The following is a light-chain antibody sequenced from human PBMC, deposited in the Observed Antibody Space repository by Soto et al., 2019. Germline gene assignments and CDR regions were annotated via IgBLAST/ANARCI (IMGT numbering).Light chain of an antibody. CDR1: SSDIGGYKY. CDR2: DVS. CDR3: SSYTGGSTYV. J-gene: IGLJ1*01. Sequence: QPVLTQPASVSGSPGQSITICCTGTSSDIGGYKYVSWYQQHPGKAPKLMIYDVSNRPSGVSNRFSGSKSGNTATLTISGLQCEDEAEYYCSSYTGGSTYVFGTGTRVTVL. V-gene: IGLV2-14*01.